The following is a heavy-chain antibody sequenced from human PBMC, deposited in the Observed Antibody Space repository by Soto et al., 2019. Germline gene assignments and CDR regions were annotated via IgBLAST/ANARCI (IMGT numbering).Heavy chain of an antibody. CDR2: IWYDGGNI. V-gene: IGHV3-33*01. D-gene: IGHD4-4*01. J-gene: IGHJ4*02. CDR3: AIGRYDYSIYYLDY. Sequence: QVQLAESGGGVVQPGRPLRLSCAASGFTFSNFGMHWVRQAPGKGLEWVAVIWYDGGNIHYADSVKGRFTISRDNSKHTLYLQMNSRGAEDTAVYYCAIGRYDYSIYYLDYWGQGTLVTVSS. CDR1: GFTFSNFG.